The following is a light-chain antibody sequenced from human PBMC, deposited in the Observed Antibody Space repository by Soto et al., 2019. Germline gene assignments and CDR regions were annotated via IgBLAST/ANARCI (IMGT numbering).Light chain of an antibody. J-gene: IGKJ3*01. V-gene: IGKV3-11*01. CDR2: DAS. CDR1: QSVGSSY. CDR3: QQRSNWPPLFT. Sequence: EVVLTQSPGTLSLSPGERATLSCRASQSVGSSYLAWYQQKPGQAPRLLIYDASNRATGIPARFSGSGSGTDFTLTISSLEPEDSAVYYCQQRSNWPPLFTFGPGTKVDI.